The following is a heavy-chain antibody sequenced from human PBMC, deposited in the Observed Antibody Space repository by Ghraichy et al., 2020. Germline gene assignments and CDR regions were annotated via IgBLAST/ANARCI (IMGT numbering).Heavy chain of an antibody. J-gene: IGHJ4*02. V-gene: IGHV3-23*01. CDR2: ISGSGGST. D-gene: IGHD5-18*01. Sequence: GGSLRLSCAASGFTFSSYAMSWVRQAPGKGLEWVSAISGSGGSTYYADSVKGRFTISRDNSKNTLYLQMNSLRAEDTAVYYCAKGRGFLSGYTIDYWGQGTLVTVSS. CDR1: GFTFSSYA. CDR3: AKGRGFLSGYTIDY.